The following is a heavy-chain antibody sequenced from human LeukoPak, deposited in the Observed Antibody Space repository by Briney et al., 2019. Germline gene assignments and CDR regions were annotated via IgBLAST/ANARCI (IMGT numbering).Heavy chain of an antibody. CDR2: IYYSGST. CDR1: GGSISSYY. J-gene: IGHJ5*02. Sequence: KPSETLSLTCTVSGGSISSYYWSWIRQPPGKGLEWIGYIYYSGSTNYNPSLKSRVTISVDTSKNQFSLKLSSVTAADTAVYYCARGGYDFWSGYYYWFDPWGQGTLVTVSS. CDR3: ARGGYDFWSGYYYWFDP. V-gene: IGHV4-59*01. D-gene: IGHD3-3*01.